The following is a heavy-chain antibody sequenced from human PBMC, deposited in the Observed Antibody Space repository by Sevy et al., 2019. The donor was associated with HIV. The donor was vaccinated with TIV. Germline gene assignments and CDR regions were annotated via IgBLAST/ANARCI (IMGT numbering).Heavy chain of an antibody. D-gene: IGHD2-15*01. Sequence: GGSLRLSCAASGFTFSNYWMSWVRQAPGKGLEWVANIKQDGSEKYYVDSVKGRVTISRDNGKKSLYLQMNSLRADDTAIYYCARAPEYAEFVYFFDYWGQGTVVTVSS. CDR2: IKQDGSEK. V-gene: IGHV3-7*01. CDR1: GFTFSNYW. CDR3: ARAPEYAEFVYFFDY. J-gene: IGHJ4*02.